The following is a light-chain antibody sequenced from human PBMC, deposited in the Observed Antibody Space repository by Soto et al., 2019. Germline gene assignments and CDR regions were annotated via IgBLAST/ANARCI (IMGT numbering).Light chain of an antibody. CDR1: SSDVGGYNY. V-gene: IGLV2-14*01. J-gene: IGLJ1*01. CDR2: DVS. Sequence: QSALTQPASVSGSPGQSITISCTGTSSDVGGYNYVSWYQQHPGKAPKLMIYDVSNRPSGVSNRFSGSKSGNTASLTTSGLQAEDEADYYCSSYTSSSTPPYVFGTGTKVTVL. CDR3: SSYTSSSTPPYV.